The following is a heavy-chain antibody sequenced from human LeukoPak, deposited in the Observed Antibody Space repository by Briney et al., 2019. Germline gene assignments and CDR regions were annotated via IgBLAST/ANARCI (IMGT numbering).Heavy chain of an antibody. CDR3: AGSPNSNLRAFDI. V-gene: IGHV3-64*01. CDR1: GFTFSSYA. J-gene: IGHJ3*02. D-gene: IGHD4-11*01. CDR2: ISSNGGST. Sequence: GGSLRLSCAASGFTFSSYAMHWVRQAPGKGLEYVSAISSNGGSTYYPNSVKGRFTISRDNSKNTLYLQMGSLRAEDTAVYYCAGSPNSNLRAFDIWGQRTMVTVSS.